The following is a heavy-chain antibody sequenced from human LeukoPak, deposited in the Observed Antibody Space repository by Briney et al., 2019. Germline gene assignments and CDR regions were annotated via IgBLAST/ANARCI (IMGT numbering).Heavy chain of an antibody. V-gene: IGHV3-30*18. CDR1: GFTFSSYG. CDR2: ISYDGSNK. CDR3: AKSPIAAAGTAHFDY. J-gene: IGHJ4*02. Sequence: QPGGSLRLSCAASGFTFSSYGMLWVRQAPGKGLEWVAVISYDGSNKYYADSVKGRFTISRDNSKNTLYLQMNSLRAEDTAVYYCAKSPIAAAGTAHFDYWGQGTLVTVSS. D-gene: IGHD6-13*01.